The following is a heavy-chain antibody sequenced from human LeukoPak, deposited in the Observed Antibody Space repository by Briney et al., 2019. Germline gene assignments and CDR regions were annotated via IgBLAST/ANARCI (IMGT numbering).Heavy chain of an antibody. Sequence: SVKVSCKASGGTFSSYAISWVRQAPGQGPEWMGGIIPIFGTANYAQKFQGRVTITADESTSTAYMELSSLRSDDTAVYYCARNTYYYDSPVLYWGQGTLVTVSS. D-gene: IGHD3-22*01. V-gene: IGHV1-69*01. CDR1: GGTFSSYA. J-gene: IGHJ4*02. CDR3: ARNTYYYDSPVLY. CDR2: IIPIFGTA.